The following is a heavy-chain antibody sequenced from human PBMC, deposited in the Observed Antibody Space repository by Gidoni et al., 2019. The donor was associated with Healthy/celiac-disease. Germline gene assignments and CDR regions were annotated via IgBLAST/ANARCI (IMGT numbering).Heavy chain of an antibody. D-gene: IGHD3-10*01. CDR1: GFTFSSYA. CDR2: ISYDGSNK. J-gene: IGHJ6*02. V-gene: IGHV3-30*04. CDR3: ARDRGFYGMDV. Sequence: QVQLVESGGGVVQAGRSLRLSCAASGFTFSSYAMHWVRQAPGKGLEWVAVISYDGSNKYYADSVKGRFTISRDNSKNTLYLQMNSLRAEDTAVYYCARDRGFYGMDVWGQGTTVTVSS.